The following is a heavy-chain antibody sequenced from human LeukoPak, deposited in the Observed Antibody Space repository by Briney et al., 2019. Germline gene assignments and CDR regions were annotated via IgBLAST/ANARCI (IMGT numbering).Heavy chain of an antibody. J-gene: IGHJ4*02. V-gene: IGHV4-34*01. CDR2: INHSGST. CDR3: ARYSGSYYLFDY. CDR1: GGSFSGYY. D-gene: IGHD1-26*01. Sequence: PSETLSHTCAVYGGSFSGYYWSWIRQPPGKGLEWIGEINHSGSTNYNPSLKSRVTISVDTSKNQFSLKLSSVTAADTAVYYCARYSGSYYLFDYWGQGTLVTVSS.